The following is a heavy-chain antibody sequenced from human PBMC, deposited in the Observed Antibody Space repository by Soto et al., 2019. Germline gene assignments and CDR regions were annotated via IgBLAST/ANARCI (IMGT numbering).Heavy chain of an antibody. D-gene: IGHD6-19*01. V-gene: IGHV4-31*03. J-gene: IGHJ4*02. CDR2: IYYSGST. Sequence: QVQLQESGPGLVKPSQTLSLTCTVSGGSISSGGYYWSWIRQHPGKGLEWIGYIYYSGSTYYNPSLKSRVTISVDTSKNQFSLKLSSVTAADTAVYCCARDSHRGQWLDLDYWGQGTLVTVSS. CDR1: GGSISSGGYY. CDR3: ARDSHRGQWLDLDY.